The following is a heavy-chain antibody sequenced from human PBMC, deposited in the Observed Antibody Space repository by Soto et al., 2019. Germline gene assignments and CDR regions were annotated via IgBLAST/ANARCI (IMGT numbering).Heavy chain of an antibody. V-gene: IGHV1-18*01. CDR3: ARDTGNFFHY. Sequence: QVQLLQSGGQVKKPGASVKVSCKASGYTFTSYTISWVRQAPGQGLEWVGWIGPSSGNTDSARNLQGRVTMTTDPSTSPAYMELSSLSSDDTAVYSCARDTGNFFHYWGQGTLVTVSS. CDR2: IGPSSGNT. J-gene: IGHJ4*02. CDR1: GYTFTSYT.